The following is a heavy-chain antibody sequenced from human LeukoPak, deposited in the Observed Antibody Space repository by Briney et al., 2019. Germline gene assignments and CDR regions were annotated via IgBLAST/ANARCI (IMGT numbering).Heavy chain of an antibody. Sequence: GSLRLSCAASGFTFSSYAMSWVRQAPGKGLEWVSAISGSGGSTYYADSVKGRFTISRDNSKNTLYLQMNSLRAEDTAVYYCAKGRFPLVRGVMVLGYWGQGTLVTVSS. CDR3: AKGRFPLVRGVMVLGY. CDR2: ISGSGGST. CDR1: GFTFSSYA. D-gene: IGHD3-10*01. V-gene: IGHV3-23*01. J-gene: IGHJ4*02.